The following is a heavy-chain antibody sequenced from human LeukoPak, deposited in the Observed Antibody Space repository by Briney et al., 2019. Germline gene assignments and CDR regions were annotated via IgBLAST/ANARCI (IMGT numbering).Heavy chain of an antibody. J-gene: IGHJ5*02. CDR3: ARDRYYYDSSGYSNWFDP. CDR1: GGSISSYY. Sequence: SETLSLTCTVSGGSISSYYWSWIRQPPGKGLEWIGYIYYSGSTNYNPSLKSRVTISVDTSKNQFSLKLSSVTAADTAVYYCARDRYYYDSSGYSNWFDPWGQGTLVTVSS. CDR2: IYYSGST. D-gene: IGHD3-22*01. V-gene: IGHV4-59*01.